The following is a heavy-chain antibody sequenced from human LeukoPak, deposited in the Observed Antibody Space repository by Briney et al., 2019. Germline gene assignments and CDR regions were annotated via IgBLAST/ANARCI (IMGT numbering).Heavy chain of an antibody. J-gene: IGHJ4*02. CDR3: ARDSRSSPFGS. Sequence: KASETVPHTCAVSGYSINSGHYWGWIRQPPGKGLEWIGTIYRSEKTYYNPSLEGRVTISVDTSKNQFSLNLSSVTAADTAVYYCARDSRSSPFGSWGQGTLVTVSS. CDR2: IYRSEKT. CDR1: GYSINSGHY. V-gene: IGHV4-38-2*02. D-gene: IGHD6-6*01.